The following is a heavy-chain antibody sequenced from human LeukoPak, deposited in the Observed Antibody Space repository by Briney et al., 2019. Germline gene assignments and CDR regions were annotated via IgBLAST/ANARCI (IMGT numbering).Heavy chain of an antibody. D-gene: IGHD3-3*01. J-gene: IGHJ6*02. CDR2: IYSGGST. Sequence: GGSLRLSCAASGFTVSSNYMSWVRQAPGKGLEWVSVIYSGGSTYYADSVKGRFTISRDNSKNTLYLQMNSLRAEDTAVYYCAREAREAQVLRFLEWSLRSYGMDVWGQGTTVTVSS. V-gene: IGHV3-66*01. CDR1: GFTVSSNY. CDR3: AREAREAQVLRFLEWSLRSYGMDV.